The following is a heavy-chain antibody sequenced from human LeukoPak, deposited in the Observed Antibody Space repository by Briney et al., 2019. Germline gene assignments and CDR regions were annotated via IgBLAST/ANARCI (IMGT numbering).Heavy chain of an antibody. D-gene: IGHD3-22*01. CDR2: ISGSGGST. CDR3: AKDHFHRYYYDSSGYYPFDY. Sequence: QSGGSLRLSCAASGFTFSSYAMSWVRQAPEKGLEWVSAISGSGGSTYYADSVKGRFTISRDNSKNTLYMQMNSLRAEDTAVYYCAKDHFHRYYYDSSGYYPFDYWGQGTLVTVSS. J-gene: IGHJ4*02. V-gene: IGHV3-23*01. CDR1: GFTFSSYA.